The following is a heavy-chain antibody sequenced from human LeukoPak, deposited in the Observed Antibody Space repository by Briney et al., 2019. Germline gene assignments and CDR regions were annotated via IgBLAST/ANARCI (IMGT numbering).Heavy chain of an antibody. CDR2: ISWNSGSI. CDR1: GFTFDDYA. Sequence: GRSLRLSCAASGFTFDDYAMYWVRQAPGKGLGWVSGISWNSGSIGYADSVKGRFTISRDNAKNSLYLQMNSLRAEDTALYYCAKDMTRNYYGSGSYYYWGQGTLVTVSS. J-gene: IGHJ4*02. D-gene: IGHD3-10*01. V-gene: IGHV3-9*01. CDR3: AKDMTRNYYGSGSYYY.